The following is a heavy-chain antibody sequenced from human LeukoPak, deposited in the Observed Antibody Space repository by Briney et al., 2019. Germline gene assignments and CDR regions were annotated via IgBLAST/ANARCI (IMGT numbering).Heavy chain of an antibody. V-gene: IGHV3-30*02. CDR3: AKVRAFVDTAMVAFDI. D-gene: IGHD5-18*01. Sequence: GGSLRLSCAASGFTFSSYAMSWVRQAPGKGLEWVAFIRYDGSNKYYTDSVKGRFTISRDNSKNTLYLQMNSLRAEDTAVYYCAKVRAFVDTAMVAFDIWGQGTMVTVSS. CDR1: GFTFSSYA. J-gene: IGHJ3*02. CDR2: IRYDGSNK.